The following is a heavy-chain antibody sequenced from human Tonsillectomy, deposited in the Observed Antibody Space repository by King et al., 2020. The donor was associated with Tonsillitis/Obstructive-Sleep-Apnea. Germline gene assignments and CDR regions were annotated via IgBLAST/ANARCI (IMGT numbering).Heavy chain of an antibody. Sequence: VQLVESGGGVVQPGRSLRLSCAASGFTFSSYGMHWVRQAPGKGLEWVAIIWYDASNKYYADSVKGRFAISRDNSKNTLYLQMNSLRAEDTAVYYCARDPSTKGVRGGLRYYGMDVWGQGTTVTVSS. CDR1: GFTFSSYG. D-gene: IGHD3-10*01. CDR3: ARDPSTKGVRGGLRYYGMDV. V-gene: IGHV3-33*01. CDR2: IWYDASNK. J-gene: IGHJ6*02.